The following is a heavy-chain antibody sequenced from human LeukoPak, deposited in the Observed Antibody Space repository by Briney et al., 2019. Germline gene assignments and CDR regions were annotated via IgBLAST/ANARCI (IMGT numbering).Heavy chain of an antibody. J-gene: IGHJ4*02. CDR2: IWNDGSNE. D-gene: IGHD4-11*01. Sequence: GGSLRLSCAASGFTFSHYGMHWVRQAPGKGLEWVAVIWNDGSNEYYADSVKGRFTISRDNFKNTVSLQMNSLRAEDTAVYYCANDAQRGFDYSNSLEYWGQGTLVTVSS. V-gene: IGHV3-33*06. CDR3: ANDAQRGFDYSNSLEY. CDR1: GFTFSHYG.